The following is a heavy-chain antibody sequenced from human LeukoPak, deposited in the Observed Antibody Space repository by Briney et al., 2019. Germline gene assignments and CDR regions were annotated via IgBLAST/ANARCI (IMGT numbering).Heavy chain of an antibody. D-gene: IGHD6-6*01. Sequence: GGSLRLSCAASGFTFSGNSMNWVRQPPGKGLEWVSSIDTSGRDTYYAGSVKGRFTISRDNAKNSLYLQMNSLRAEDTAVYYCARELVARQDLDYWGQGTLVTVSS. CDR2: IDTSGRDT. CDR3: ARELVARQDLDY. J-gene: IGHJ4*02. V-gene: IGHV3-21*01. CDR1: GFTFSGNS.